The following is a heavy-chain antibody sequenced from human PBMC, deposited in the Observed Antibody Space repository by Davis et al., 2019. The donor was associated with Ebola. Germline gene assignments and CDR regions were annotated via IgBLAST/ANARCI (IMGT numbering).Heavy chain of an antibody. Sequence: GESLKISCAASGFTFGDYAMHWVRQAPGKGLQWVSLISWDGRSTAYADSVRDRFTISRDNSRNFLYLQMNGLTAEDTALYYCAAYDSTFRNYWGQGTLVTVSS. D-gene: IGHD3-22*01. J-gene: IGHJ4*02. V-gene: IGHV3-43D*03. CDR3: AAYDSTFRNY. CDR2: ISWDGRST. CDR1: GFTFGDYA.